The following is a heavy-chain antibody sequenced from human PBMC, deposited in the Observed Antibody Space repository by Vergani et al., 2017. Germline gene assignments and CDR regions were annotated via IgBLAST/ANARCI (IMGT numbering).Heavy chain of an antibody. Sequence: QVQLQESGPGLVKPSETLSLTCAVSGYSLSSGYYWGWIRQPPGKGLEWIGSIYHSGSTYYNPSLKSRVTISVDTSNDQFSLRLASMAAADTAMYFCARQSAMIISQGHFDYWGQGVLVTVSS. V-gene: IGHV4-38-2*01. CDR3: ARQSAMIISQGHFDY. CDR2: IYHSGST. J-gene: IGHJ4*02. D-gene: IGHD5-18*01. CDR1: GYSLSSGYY.